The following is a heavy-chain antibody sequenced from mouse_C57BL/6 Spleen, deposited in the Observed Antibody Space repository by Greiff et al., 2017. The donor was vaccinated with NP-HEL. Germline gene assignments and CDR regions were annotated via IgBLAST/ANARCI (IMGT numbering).Heavy chain of an antibody. CDR1: GYTFTDYY. CDR2: INPYNGGT. J-gene: IGHJ3*01. D-gene: IGHD2-4*01. Sequence: VQLQQSGPVLVKPGASVKMSCKASGYTFTDYYMNWVKQSHGKSLEWIGVINPYNGGTSYNQKFKGKATLTVDKSSSTAYMELNSLTSEDSAVYYCARSSLYDYDTWFAYWGQGTLVTVSA. V-gene: IGHV1-19*01. CDR3: ARSSLYDYDTWFAY.